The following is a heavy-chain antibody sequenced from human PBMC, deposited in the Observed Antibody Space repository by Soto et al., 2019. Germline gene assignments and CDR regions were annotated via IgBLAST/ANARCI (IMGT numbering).Heavy chain of an antibody. CDR2: ISAYNGNT. Sequence: ASVNVSCKASGYTITSYGISWVRQAPGQGLEWMGWISAYNGNTNYAQKLQGRVTMTTDTSTSTAYMELRSLRSDDTAVYYCAREDKRYYYDSSGPTNFDYWGQGTLVTVSS. V-gene: IGHV1-18*01. CDR1: GYTITSYG. J-gene: IGHJ4*02. CDR3: AREDKRYYYDSSGPTNFDY. D-gene: IGHD3-22*01.